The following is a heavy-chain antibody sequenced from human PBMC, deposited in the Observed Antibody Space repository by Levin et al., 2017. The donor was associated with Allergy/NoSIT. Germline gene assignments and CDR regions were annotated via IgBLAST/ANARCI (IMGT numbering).Heavy chain of an antibody. CDR1: GFTFSDFW. CDR3: ARSTSSHWGTYRPIFDY. CDR2: IRQDGDEK. D-gene: IGHD3-16*02. Sequence: ETLSLTCAASGFTFSDFWMTGVRQAPGKGLEWVANIRQDGDEKYYADFVKGRFTISRDNAEESLSLQMRSLSAEDTAVYYCARSTSSHWGTYRPIFDYWGHGTLVTVSS. V-gene: IGHV3-7*01. J-gene: IGHJ4*01.